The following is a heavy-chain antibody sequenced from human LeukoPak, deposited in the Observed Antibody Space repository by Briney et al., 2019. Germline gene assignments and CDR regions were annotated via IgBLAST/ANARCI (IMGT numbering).Heavy chain of an antibody. CDR2: IYISGST. Sequence: PSETLSLTCSVSGASISSYYWSWIRQPAGKGLEWIGRIYISGSTNYNPSLKSRVTMSVDTSKNQFSLKLSSVTAADTAVYYCARDFVYYDSRGYNKGIWFDPWGQGTLVTVSS. J-gene: IGHJ5*02. CDR3: ARDFVYYDSRGYNKGIWFDP. V-gene: IGHV4-4*07. D-gene: IGHD3-22*01. CDR1: GASISSYY.